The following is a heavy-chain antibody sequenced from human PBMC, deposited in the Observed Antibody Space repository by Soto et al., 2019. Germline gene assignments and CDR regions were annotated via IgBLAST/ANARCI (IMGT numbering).Heavy chain of an antibody. CDR1: GCTLTELS. Sequence: ASLKVYCKVSGCTLTELSMHWVRQSLGKGLEWMGGFDPEDGETIYAQKFQGRVTMTEDTSTDTAYMELSSLRSEDTAVYYCATNPFGGVIASNCWGQGTLVTVSS. V-gene: IGHV1-24*01. CDR3: ATNPFGGVIASNC. CDR2: FDPEDGET. J-gene: IGHJ4*02. D-gene: IGHD3-16*02.